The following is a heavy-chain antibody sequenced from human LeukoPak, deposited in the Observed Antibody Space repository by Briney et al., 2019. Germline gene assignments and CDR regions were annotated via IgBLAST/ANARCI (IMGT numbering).Heavy chain of an antibody. CDR2: IYYSGST. Sequence: SETLSLTCTVSGGSLSSSSYYWGWIRQPPGKGLEWIGSIYYSGSTYYNPSLKSRVTISVDTSKNQFSLKLSSVTAADTAVYYCARLGGGSSWYISYFDYWGQGTLVTVSS. V-gene: IGHV4-39*01. J-gene: IGHJ4*02. D-gene: IGHD6-13*01. CDR3: ARLGGGSSWYISYFDY. CDR1: GGSLSSSSYY.